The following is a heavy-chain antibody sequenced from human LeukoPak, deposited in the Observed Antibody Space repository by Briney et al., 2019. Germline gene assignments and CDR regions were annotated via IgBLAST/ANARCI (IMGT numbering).Heavy chain of an antibody. CDR2: ISGSGGST. CDR3: ARYSSGYYYAYYYYYMDV. J-gene: IGHJ6*03. V-gene: IGHV3-23*01. Sequence: PGGSLRLSCAASGSTFSSYAMSWVRQAPGKGLEWVSAISGSGGSTYYADSVKGRFTISRDNSKNSLYLQMNSLRAEDTAVYYCARYSSGYYYAYYYYYMDVWGKGTTVTISS. D-gene: IGHD3-22*01. CDR1: GSTFSSYA.